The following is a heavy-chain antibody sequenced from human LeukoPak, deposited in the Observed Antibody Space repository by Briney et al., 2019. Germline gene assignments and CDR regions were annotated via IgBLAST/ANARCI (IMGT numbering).Heavy chain of an antibody. Sequence: PGGFLRLSCAASGFTFSSYEMNWVRQAPGKGLEWVSYIRSSGNTIYYADSVKGRFTISRDNAKNSLYLQMNSLRAEGTAVYYCTRDRAVGSGWYGIFDYWGQGTLVTVSS. D-gene: IGHD6-19*01. CDR3: TRDRAVGSGWYGIFDY. CDR2: IRSSGNTI. CDR1: GFTFSSYE. J-gene: IGHJ4*02. V-gene: IGHV3-48*03.